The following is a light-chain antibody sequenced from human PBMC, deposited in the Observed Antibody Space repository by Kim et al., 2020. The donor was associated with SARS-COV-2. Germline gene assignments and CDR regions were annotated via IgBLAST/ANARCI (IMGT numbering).Light chain of an antibody. CDR3: QQYNSQPYT. J-gene: IGKJ2*01. CDR2: DAS. CDR1: QSITRW. Sequence: DIQMTQSPSTLSAVVGDRVTITCRAMQSITRWLAWYQQKPGKAPKLLISDASSLKTGVPSRFSGSGFGTEFILTSSSLQPDDFASYYCQQYNSQPYTFGQGTKLEI. V-gene: IGKV1-5*01.